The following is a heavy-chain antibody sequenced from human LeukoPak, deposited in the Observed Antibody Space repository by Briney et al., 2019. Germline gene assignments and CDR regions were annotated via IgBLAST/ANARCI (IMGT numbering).Heavy chain of an antibody. CDR2: ISYDGSNK. Sequence: PGRSLRLSCAASGFTFSSYAMHWVRQAPGKGLEWVAVISYDGSNKYYADSVKGRFTISRDNSKNTLYLQMNSLRAEDTAVYYCARDREQLVLWYYYYGMDVWGQGTTVTVSS. V-gene: IGHV3-30-3*01. CDR3: ARDREQLVLWYYYYGMDV. J-gene: IGHJ6*02. D-gene: IGHD6-13*01. CDR1: GFTFSSYA.